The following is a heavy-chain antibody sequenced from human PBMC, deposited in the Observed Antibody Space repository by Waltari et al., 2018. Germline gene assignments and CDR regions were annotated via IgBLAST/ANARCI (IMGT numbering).Heavy chain of an antibody. D-gene: IGHD3-10*01. CDR1: GGSISSGDYY. CDR2: IYYSGST. CDR3: ARRGPGVQGVIVVDP. Sequence: QVQLQESGPGLVKPSQTLSLPCTVSGGSISSGDYYWSWIRQPPGKGLEWIGYIYYSGSTYYNPSLKSRVTISVDTSKNQFSLKLSSVTAADTAVYYCARRGPGVQGVIVVDPWGQGTLVTVSS. J-gene: IGHJ5*02. V-gene: IGHV4-30-4*08.